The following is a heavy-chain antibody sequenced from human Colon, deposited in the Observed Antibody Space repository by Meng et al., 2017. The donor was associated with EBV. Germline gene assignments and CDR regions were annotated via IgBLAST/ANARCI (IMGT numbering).Heavy chain of an antibody. CDR2: IYHSGST. V-gene: IGHV4-4*02. CDR3: ARVGAYCGGDCYHPR. Sequence: QVQRQGAGPALVSPSGTLALTGAVSGGSLSSRNWWSWVRQPPGKGLEWIGEIYHSGSTNYNPSLKSRVTISVDESKNQFSLRLSSVTAADTAVYYCARVGAYCGGDCYHPRWGQGTLVTVSS. CDR1: GGSLSSRNW. D-gene: IGHD2-21*02. J-gene: IGHJ4*02.